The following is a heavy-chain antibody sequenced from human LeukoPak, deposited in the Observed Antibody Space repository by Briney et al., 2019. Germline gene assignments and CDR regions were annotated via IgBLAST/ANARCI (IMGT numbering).Heavy chain of an antibody. CDR1: GYTFTSYY. D-gene: IGHD4-11*01. Sequence: ASVKVSCKASGYTFTSYYMHWVRQAPGQGLEWMGIINPSGGSTNYAQKFQGRVTITADESTSTAYMELSSLRSEDTAVYYCARDPTTQTFDYWGQGTLVTVSS. J-gene: IGHJ4*02. CDR3: ARDPTTQTFDY. CDR2: INPSGGST. V-gene: IGHV1-46*01.